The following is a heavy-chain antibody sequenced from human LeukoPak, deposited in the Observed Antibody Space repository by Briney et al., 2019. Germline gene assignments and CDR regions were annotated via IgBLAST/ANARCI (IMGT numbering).Heavy chain of an antibody. J-gene: IGHJ4*02. CDR1: GGSISSYY. CDR3: ARHIGARGTTGTDGPFDY. Sequence: SETLPLTCTVSGGSISSYYWSWIRQPPGKGLEWIGYIYYSGSTNYNPSLKSRVTISVDTSKDQFSLKLSSVTAADTAVYYCARHIGARGTTGTDGPFDYWGQGTLVTVSS. V-gene: IGHV4-59*08. D-gene: IGHD1-1*01. CDR2: IYYSGST.